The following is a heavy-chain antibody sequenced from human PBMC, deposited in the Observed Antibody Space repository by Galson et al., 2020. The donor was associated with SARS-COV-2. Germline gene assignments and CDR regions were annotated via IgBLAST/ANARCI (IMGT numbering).Heavy chain of an antibody. CDR2: INHSGST. J-gene: IGHJ4*02. D-gene: IGHD3-10*01. Sequence: SETLSLTCAVYGGSLSGYYWSWIRQPPGQGLEWIGEINHSGSTNYNPSLKSRVTISVDTSKNQFSLKLSSVTAADTAVYYCARVGLLLCFGVQTDEHYFDYWGQGTLVTVSS. CDR3: ARVGLLLCFGVQTDEHYFDY. CDR1: GGSLSGYY. V-gene: IGHV4-34*01.